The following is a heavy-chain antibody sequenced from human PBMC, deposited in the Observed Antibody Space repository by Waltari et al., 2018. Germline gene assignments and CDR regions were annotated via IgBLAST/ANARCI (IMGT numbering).Heavy chain of an antibody. J-gene: IGHJ5*02. CDR2: ISYSGIT. CDR1: GGSISSSGSY. Sequence: QLQLQESGPGLVKPSETLSLTCTVSGGSISSSGSYWGGIRQPPGKGREWIGSISYSGITYYNTSLMSRVKISVDTSKNQFSLKLTSVIAAETAVCYCARFSKSANWIDPWGQGTLVTVSS. D-gene: IGHD3-3*02. CDR3: ARFSKSANWIDP. V-gene: IGHV4-39*01.